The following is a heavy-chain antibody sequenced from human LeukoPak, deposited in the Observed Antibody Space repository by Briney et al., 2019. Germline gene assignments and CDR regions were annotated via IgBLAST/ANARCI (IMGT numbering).Heavy chain of an antibody. D-gene: IGHD2-15*01. V-gene: IGHV4-34*01. CDR3: AGGRRGSGGTRYFDY. J-gene: IGHJ4*02. Sequence: SETLSLTCAVTGNSINSGYYWSWIRQPPGKGLEWIGEINHSGSTNYNPSLKSRVTISVDTSKNQFSLKLSSVTAADTAVYYCAGGRRGSGGTRYFDYWGQGTLVTVSS. CDR2: INHSGST. CDR1: GNSINSGYY.